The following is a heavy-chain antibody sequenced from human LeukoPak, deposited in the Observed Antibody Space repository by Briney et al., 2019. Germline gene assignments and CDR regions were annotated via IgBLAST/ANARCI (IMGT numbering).Heavy chain of an antibody. J-gene: IGHJ6*03. V-gene: IGHV3-48*03. Sequence: PGGSLRLSCAASGFIFSSYAMNWIRQAPGKGLEWVASVSSSGSTIYYADSVKGRFTISRDNAKNSLYLQMNSLRAEDTAVYYCARVARTGTPGSPINYYMDVWGKGTTVTISS. CDR1: GFIFSSYA. D-gene: IGHD1-1*01. CDR3: ARVARTGTPGSPINYYMDV. CDR2: VSSSGSTI.